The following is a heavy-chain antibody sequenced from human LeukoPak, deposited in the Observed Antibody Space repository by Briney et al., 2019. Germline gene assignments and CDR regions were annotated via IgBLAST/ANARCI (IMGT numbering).Heavy chain of an antibody. J-gene: IGHJ3*02. CDR1: GFTFGDYA. V-gene: IGHV3-49*04. Sequence: PGGSLRLSCTASGFTFGDYAMSWVRQAPGKGLEWVGFIRSKAYGGTTEYAASVKGRFTISRDVSKSIAYLQMNSLKTEDTAVYYCTRGSIAAAGPGYDAFDIWGQGTMVTVSS. CDR3: TRGSIAAAGPGYDAFDI. CDR2: IRSKAYGGTT. D-gene: IGHD6-13*01.